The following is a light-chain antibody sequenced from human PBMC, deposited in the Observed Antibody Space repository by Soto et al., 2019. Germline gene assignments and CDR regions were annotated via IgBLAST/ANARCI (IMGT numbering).Light chain of an antibody. CDR1: NSEVGGYNY. CDR3: SSYTTSNTRQIV. CDR2: DVS. V-gene: IGLV2-14*03. J-gene: IGLJ1*01. Sequence: QPAPVCGSPGQPITLSCTGNNSEVGGYNYVSWYQHHPGKAPKLMIYDVSNRPSGVSNRFSGSKSGNTASLTISGLQPEDEADYYCSSYTTSNTRQIVFGTGTKVTVL.